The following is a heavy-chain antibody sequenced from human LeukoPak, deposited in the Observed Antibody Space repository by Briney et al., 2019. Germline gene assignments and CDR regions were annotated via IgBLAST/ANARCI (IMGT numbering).Heavy chain of an antibody. CDR3: AKLVGAPNWFDP. V-gene: IGHV4-39*07. CDR1: GGSISSSSYY. CDR2: IYYSGST. Sequence: SETLSLTCTVSGGSISSSSYYWGWIRQPPGKGLEWIGNIYYSGSTYYKPSLKSRVTISVDTSKNQFYLKLSSVTAADTAVYYCAKLVGAPNWFDPWGQGTLVTVSS. D-gene: IGHD1-26*01. J-gene: IGHJ5*02.